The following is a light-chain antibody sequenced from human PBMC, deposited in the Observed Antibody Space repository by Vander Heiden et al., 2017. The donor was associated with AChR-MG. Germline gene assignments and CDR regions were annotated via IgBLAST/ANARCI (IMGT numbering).Light chain of an antibody. Sequence: DIQMTQSPSSLSAFVGDRVTIICRASQSIGSKLNWYQRKPGKAPNLLVSGAFSLQSGVPSRFSASGSGTDFTLTISSLQPEDFAAYYCQRCPTLPYTFGQRTKLEIK. J-gene: IGKJ2*01. CDR1: QSIGSK. V-gene: IGKV1-39*01. CDR2: GAF. CDR3: QRCPTLPYT.